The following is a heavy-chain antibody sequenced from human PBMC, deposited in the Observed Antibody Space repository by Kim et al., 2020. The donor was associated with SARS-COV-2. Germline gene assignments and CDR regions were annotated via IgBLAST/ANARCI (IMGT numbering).Heavy chain of an antibody. Sequence: SETLSLTCAVSGGSISSSNWWSWVRQPPGKGLEWIGEIYHSGSTNYNPSLKSRVTISVDKSKNQFSLKLSSVTAADTAVYYCARINSADYVGFDYWGQGTLVTVSS. CDR2: IYHSGST. D-gene: IGHD4-17*01. CDR3: ARINSADYVGFDY. CDR1: GGSISSSNW. V-gene: IGHV4-4*02. J-gene: IGHJ4*02.